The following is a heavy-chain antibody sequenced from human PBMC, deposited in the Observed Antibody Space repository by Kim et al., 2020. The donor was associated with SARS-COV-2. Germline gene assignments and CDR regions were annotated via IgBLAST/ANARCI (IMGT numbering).Heavy chain of an antibody. CDR3: ARERAYDSSGYYFDY. Sequence: DAVKSRFTISRDNSKNTLYLQMNSLRAEDTAVYYCARERAYDSSGYYFDYWGQVTLVTVSS. J-gene: IGHJ4*02. V-gene: IGHV3-30*01. D-gene: IGHD3-22*01.